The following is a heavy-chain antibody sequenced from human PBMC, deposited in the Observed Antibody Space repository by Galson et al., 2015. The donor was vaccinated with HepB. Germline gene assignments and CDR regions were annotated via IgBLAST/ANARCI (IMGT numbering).Heavy chain of an antibody. D-gene: IGHD3-16*01. Sequence: SVKVSCKASGYTFTSYAMHWVRQAPGQRLEWMGWINAGNGDTKYSQKFQGRVTITGDTSASTAYMELSSLRSEDTAVYYCASRGGDVAGPTLGVWGQGTLVTVSS. CDR1: GYTFTSYA. CDR3: ASRGGDVAGPTLGV. V-gene: IGHV1-3*01. J-gene: IGHJ1*01. CDR2: INAGNGDT.